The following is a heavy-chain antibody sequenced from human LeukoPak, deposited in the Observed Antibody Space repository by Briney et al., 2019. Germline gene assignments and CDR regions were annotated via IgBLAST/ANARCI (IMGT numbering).Heavy chain of an antibody. V-gene: IGHV4-61*02. Sequence: SQTLSLTCTVSGGSISSGVYYWSWIRQPAGKGLEWIGRIYTSGNTNYNPSLKSRVTISVDTSKNQFSMRLSSVTAADTAVYYCASSEWELRGMAIDYWGQGTLVTVSS. D-gene: IGHD1-26*01. CDR3: ASSEWELRGMAIDY. J-gene: IGHJ4*02. CDR2: IYTSGNT. CDR1: GGSISSGVYY.